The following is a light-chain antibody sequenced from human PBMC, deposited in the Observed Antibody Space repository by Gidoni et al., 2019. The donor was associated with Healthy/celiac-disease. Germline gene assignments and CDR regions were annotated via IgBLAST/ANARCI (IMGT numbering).Light chain of an antibody. CDR1: SSDVGGYNY. CDR2: DVS. CDR3: SSYTTSSTLDVI. Sequence: QSALTQPASVSGSRGQSLSISCTGTSSDVGGYNYVSWYQQHPGKAPKLMIYDVSNRPSGVSNRFSGSKSGNTASLTISGLQAEDEADYYCSSYTTSSTLDVIFGGGTKLTVL. V-gene: IGLV2-14*03. J-gene: IGLJ2*01.